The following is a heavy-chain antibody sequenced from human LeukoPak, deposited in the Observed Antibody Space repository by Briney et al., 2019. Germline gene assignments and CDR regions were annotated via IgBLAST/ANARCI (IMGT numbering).Heavy chain of an antibody. Sequence: GGTLRLSCAASGFIFSHYGMNWDRQAPGKGLEWVSGITSRSTTYYADSVKGRFTISRDNSKNMVWLQINSPTAEDTATYYCAKDGNWARFEDWGQGTLVTVSS. CDR1: GFIFSHYG. D-gene: IGHD7-27*01. J-gene: IGHJ4*02. CDR2: ITSRSTT. CDR3: AKDGNWARFED. V-gene: IGHV3-23*01.